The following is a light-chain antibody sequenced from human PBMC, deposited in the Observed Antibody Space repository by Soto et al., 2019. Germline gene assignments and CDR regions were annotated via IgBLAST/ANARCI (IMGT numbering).Light chain of an antibody. V-gene: IGLV2-8*01. CDR2: EVS. Sequence: QSVLTQPPSASGSPGQSVTISCTGTSSDVGGYNYVSWYQQHPGKAPKLMIYEVSKRPSGVPDRFSGSKSGNTASLTISGLLAEDEADYYCCSYAGRSPVVFGGGTKLTVL. CDR3: CSYAGRSPVV. J-gene: IGLJ2*01. CDR1: SSDVGGYNY.